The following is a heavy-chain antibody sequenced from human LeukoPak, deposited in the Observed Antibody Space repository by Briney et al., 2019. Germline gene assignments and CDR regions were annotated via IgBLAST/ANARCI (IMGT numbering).Heavy chain of an antibody. CDR1: GFTFSSYG. CDR2: IRYDGSNE. J-gene: IGHJ3*01. V-gene: IGHV3-30*02. D-gene: IGHD3-16*01. Sequence: GGSLRLSCAASGFTFSSYGMHWVRQAPGKGLEWVAFIRYDGSNEYYADSMKGRFTISRDNSKNTLYLQMNSLRAEDTAVYYCAKVPAGGGEVFWGQGTMVTVSS. CDR3: AKVPAGGGEVF.